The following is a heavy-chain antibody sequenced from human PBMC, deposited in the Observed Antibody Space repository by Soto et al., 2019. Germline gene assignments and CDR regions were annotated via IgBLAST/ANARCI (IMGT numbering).Heavy chain of an antibody. Sequence: SETLSLTCAVYGGSFSGYYWSWIRQPPGKGLEWIGEINHSGSTNYNPSLRSRVTISVDTSKNQFSLKLSSVTAADTAVYYCAREPGYYGSGSYGYYYYYGMDVWGQGTTVTVSS. D-gene: IGHD3-10*01. CDR1: GGSFSGYY. V-gene: IGHV4-34*01. CDR2: INHSGST. CDR3: AREPGYYGSGSYGYYYYYGMDV. J-gene: IGHJ6*02.